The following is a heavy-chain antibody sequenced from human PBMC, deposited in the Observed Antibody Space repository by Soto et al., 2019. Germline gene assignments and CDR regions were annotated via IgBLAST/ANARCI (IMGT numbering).Heavy chain of an antibody. Sequence: QVQLMQSGAEVKQPGASVKVSCKASGYTFTNYYMHWVRQVPGQGLEWMGIINPSGGGPAHAQNFRGRLTTTSDTSTATIDMELNSLRSEDTAVYFCVRSDMGGDGALDVWGQGTMVTVSS. CDR1: GYTFTNYY. J-gene: IGHJ3*01. CDR2: INPSGGGP. D-gene: IGHD3-16*01. V-gene: IGHV1-46*03. CDR3: VRSDMGGDGALDV.